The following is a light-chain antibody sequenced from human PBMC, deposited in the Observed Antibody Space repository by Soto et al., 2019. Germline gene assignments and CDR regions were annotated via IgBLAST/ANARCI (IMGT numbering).Light chain of an antibody. J-gene: IGKJ5*01. Sequence: EIVLTQSPGTLSFSPGERATLSCRASQSVSSYLAWYQQKPGQAPRLLIYDASNRATGIPARFSGSGSGTDFTLTISSLEPEDFAVYYCQQRSNWATFGQGTRLEIK. CDR3: QQRSNWAT. V-gene: IGKV3-11*01. CDR1: QSVSSY. CDR2: DAS.